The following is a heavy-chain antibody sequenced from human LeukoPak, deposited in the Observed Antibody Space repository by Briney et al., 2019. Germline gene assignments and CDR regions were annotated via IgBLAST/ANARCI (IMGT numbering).Heavy chain of an antibody. CDR3: ARDALLLWFGESLDY. D-gene: IGHD3-10*01. V-gene: IGHV3-7*04. CDR2: IKQDGSEK. J-gene: IGHJ4*02. CDR1: GFTFSNAW. Sequence: GGSLRLSCAASGFTFSNAWMSWVRQAPGKGLEWVANIKQDGSEKYYVDSVKGRFTISRDNAKNSLYLQMNSLRAEDTAVYYCARDALLLWFGESLDYWGQGTLVTVSS.